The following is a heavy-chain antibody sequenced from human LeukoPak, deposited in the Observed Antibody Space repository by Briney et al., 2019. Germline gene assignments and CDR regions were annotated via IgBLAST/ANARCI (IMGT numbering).Heavy chain of an antibody. V-gene: IGHV4-30-4*08. CDR2: IYYSGST. D-gene: IGHD2-2*01. Sequence: SQTLSLTCTVSGGSISSGDYYWSWIRQPPGKGLEWIGYIYYSGSTYYNPSLKSRVTISVDTSKNQFSLKLGSVTAADTAVYYCAGPVVPAAEDAFDIWGKGTMVTVSS. J-gene: IGHJ3*02. CDR1: GGSISSGDYY. CDR3: AGPVVPAAEDAFDI.